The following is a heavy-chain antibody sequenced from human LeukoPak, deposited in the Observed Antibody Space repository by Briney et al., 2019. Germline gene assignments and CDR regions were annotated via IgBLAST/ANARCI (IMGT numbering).Heavy chain of an antibody. J-gene: IGHJ4*02. CDR1: GGTFSSYA. Sequence: GASVKVSCKASGGTFSSYAISWVRQAPGQGLEWMGGIIPIFGTANYAQKFQGRVTITADESTSTAYMELNSLRAEDTAVYYCARDGGIAAAGRAYYFDYWGQGTLVTVSS. CDR2: IIPIFGTA. CDR3: ARDGGIAAAGRAYYFDY. V-gene: IGHV1-69*13. D-gene: IGHD6-13*01.